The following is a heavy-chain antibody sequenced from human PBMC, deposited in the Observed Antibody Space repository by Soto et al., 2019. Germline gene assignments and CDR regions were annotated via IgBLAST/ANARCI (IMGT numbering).Heavy chain of an antibody. CDR3: ARGRLSSSWYFDY. CDR2: INHSGST. CDR1: GGSFSGYY. J-gene: IGHJ4*02. D-gene: IGHD6-13*01. Sequence: PSETLSLTCAVYGGSFSGYYWSWIRQPPGKGLEWIGEINHSGSTNYNPSLKSRVTISVDTSKNQFSLKLSSVTAADTAVYYCARGRLSSSWYFDYWGQGTLVTVSS. V-gene: IGHV4-34*01.